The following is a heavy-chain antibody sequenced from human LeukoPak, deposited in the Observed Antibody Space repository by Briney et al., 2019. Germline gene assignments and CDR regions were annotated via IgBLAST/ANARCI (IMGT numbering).Heavy chain of an antibody. J-gene: IGHJ4*02. V-gene: IGHV3-21*01. Sequence: GGSLRLSCAASGFTFSSYSMNWVRQAPGKGLEWVSSISSSSSYIYYADSVKGRFTISRDNAKNSLYLQMNSLRAEDTAVYYCARVVDYGDYGRRELTDDYWGQGTLVTVSS. CDR1: GFTFSSYS. CDR3: ARVVDYGDYGRRELTDDY. D-gene: IGHD4-17*01. CDR2: ISSSSSYI.